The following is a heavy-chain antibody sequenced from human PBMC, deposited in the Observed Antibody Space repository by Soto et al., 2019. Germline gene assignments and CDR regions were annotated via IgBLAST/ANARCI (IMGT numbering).Heavy chain of an antibody. CDR2: IFYTGVT. CDR3: VRVLVSSWYADL. CDR1: GGSVSNASFY. V-gene: IGHV4-61*03. D-gene: IGHD2-2*01. Sequence: QVQLQESGPGLVKPSETLSLTCSVSGGSVSNASFYWTWIRQAPGTGLEYIGDIFYTGVTKYNPDLSTRDTIALDTSKNHLSRKLNSMPAADTAVYYFVRVLVSSWYADLWGRGTLVTVSS. J-gene: IGHJ2*01.